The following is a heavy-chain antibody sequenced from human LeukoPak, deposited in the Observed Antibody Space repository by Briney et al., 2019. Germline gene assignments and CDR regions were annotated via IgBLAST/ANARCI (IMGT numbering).Heavy chain of an antibody. Sequence: GGSLRLSCAASGFTFSSAWRNWVRQAPGKGREWVCRIKSETDGGTTDYAAPVKGTFTISREDSENTLYLQMNSLKTEDTAVYYCTQRSSAAGRQYFDYWGQGTLVTVSS. D-gene: IGHD6-13*01. CDR3: TQRSSAAGRQYFDY. CDR1: GFTFSSAW. J-gene: IGHJ4*02. V-gene: IGHV3-15*07. CDR2: IKSETDGGTT.